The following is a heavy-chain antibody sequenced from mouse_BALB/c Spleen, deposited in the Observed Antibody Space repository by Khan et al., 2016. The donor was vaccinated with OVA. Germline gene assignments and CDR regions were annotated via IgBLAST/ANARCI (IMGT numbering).Heavy chain of an antibody. V-gene: IGHV2-9*02. CDR3: ARLEDI. D-gene: IGHD1-3*01. CDR2: IWAGGST. CDR1: GFSLTSYG. J-gene: IGHJ2*01. Sequence: QMQLEESGPGLVAPSQSLSITCTVSGFSLTSYGVHWVRQPPGKGLEWLGVIWAGGSTNYNSALMSRLSISKDNSKSQVFLKMNRLQTDDTAIYYCARLEDIWGQGTTLTVSS.